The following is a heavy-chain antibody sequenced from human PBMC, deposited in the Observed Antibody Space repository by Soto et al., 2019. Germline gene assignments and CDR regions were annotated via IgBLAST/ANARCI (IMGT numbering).Heavy chain of an antibody. CDR2: IYYSGST. CDR1: GGSISSGDYY. Sequence: QVQLQESGPGLVKPSQTLSLTCTVSGGSISSGDYYWSWIRQPPGKGLEWIGYIYYSGSTYYNPSLKSTVTRSVDTSKNQFALKLSSVTAADTAVYYCARGGSIVVVPAAMNYYYYGMDVWGQGTTVTVSS. D-gene: IGHD2-2*01. J-gene: IGHJ6*02. V-gene: IGHV4-30-4*01. CDR3: ARGGSIVVVPAAMNYYYYGMDV.